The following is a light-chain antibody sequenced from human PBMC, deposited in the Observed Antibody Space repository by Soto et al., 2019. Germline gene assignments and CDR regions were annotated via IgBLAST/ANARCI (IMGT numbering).Light chain of an antibody. CDR2: AVN. Sequence: QSVLTQPPSASRSPGQSVTISCTGTSSDVGGYKYVSWYQQYPGKAPKLMIYAVNKRPSGVPDRFSGSKSGNTASLTVSGLQAEDEADYYCSSYAGSNNYVLGTGTKVTVL. CDR3: SSYAGSNNYV. V-gene: IGLV2-8*01. J-gene: IGLJ1*01. CDR1: SSDVGGYKY.